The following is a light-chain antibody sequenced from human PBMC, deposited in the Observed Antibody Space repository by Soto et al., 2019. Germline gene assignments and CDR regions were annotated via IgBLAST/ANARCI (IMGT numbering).Light chain of an antibody. Sequence: QSVLTQPPSASGSPGQSVTISCTGTSSDVGAYIFVSWYQQHPGKAPKLMVYDVNRRPPGVPDRFFGSKSGNTDSLTVSGLQAEDEADYYCVSFAGGTYVFGTGTKVTV. V-gene: IGLV2-8*01. J-gene: IGLJ1*01. CDR2: DVN. CDR1: SSDVGAYIF. CDR3: VSFAGGTYV.